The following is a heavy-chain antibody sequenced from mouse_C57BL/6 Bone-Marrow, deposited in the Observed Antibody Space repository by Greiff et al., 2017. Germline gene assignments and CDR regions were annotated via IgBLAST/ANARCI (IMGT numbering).Heavy chain of an antibody. CDR3: VRHRWDGYWYFDV. J-gene: IGHJ1*03. CDR1: GFSFNTYA. V-gene: IGHV10-1*01. Sequence: EVQLVESGGGLVQPKGSLKLSCAASGFSFNTYAMNWVRQAPGKGLEWVARIRSKSNNYATYYADSVKDRFTISRDDSESMLYLQMNNLKTEDTAMYYCVRHRWDGYWYFDVWGTGTTVTVSS. CDR2: IRSKSNNYAT. D-gene: IGHD4-1*01.